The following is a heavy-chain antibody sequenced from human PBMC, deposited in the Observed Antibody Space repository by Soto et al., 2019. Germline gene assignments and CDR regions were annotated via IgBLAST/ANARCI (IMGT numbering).Heavy chain of an antibody. D-gene: IGHD6-13*01. V-gene: IGHV4-59*01. CDR1: GGSISSYY. CDR2: IYYSGST. Sequence: XGTLSLTCTVSGGSISSYYWSWIRQPPGKGLEWIGYIYYSGSTNYNPSLKSRVAISVDTSKNQFSLKLSSVTAADTAVYYCARGGPYSSSTYYFDYWGQGTLVTVSS. CDR3: ARGGPYSSSTYYFDY. J-gene: IGHJ4*02.